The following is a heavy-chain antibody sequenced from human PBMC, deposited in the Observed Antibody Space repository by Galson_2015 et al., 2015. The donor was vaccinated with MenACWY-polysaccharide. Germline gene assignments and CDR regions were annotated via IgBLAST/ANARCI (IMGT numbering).Heavy chain of an antibody. CDR2: TYYRSKWYY. J-gene: IGHJ4*02. D-gene: IGHD2-2*01. CDR3: ARAPDFFTRGFDY. Sequence: CAISGDSVSSNSASWNWIRQSPSGGLEWLGRTYYRSKWYYDYALSVKSRITLNPDTSKNQVSLQLNSMTPEDTAVYYCARAPDFFTRGFDYWGLGALVTVPS. CDR1: GDSVSSNSAS. V-gene: IGHV6-1*01.